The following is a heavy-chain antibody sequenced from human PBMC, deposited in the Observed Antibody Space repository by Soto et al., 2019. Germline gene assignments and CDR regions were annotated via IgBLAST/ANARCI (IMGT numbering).Heavy chain of an antibody. V-gene: IGHV1-18*01. CDR2: ISAYNGNT. J-gene: IGHJ6*03. CDR3: ARVAYRIAAAGYYYYYYMDV. CDR1: GYTFTSYG. Sequence: QVQLVQSGAEVKKPGASVKVSCKASGYTFTSYGISWVRQAPGQGLEWMGWISAYNGNTNYAQKLQGRVTMTTATSTSTAYMELRSLRSDDTAVYYCARVAYRIAAAGYYYYYYMDVWGKGTTVTVSS. D-gene: IGHD6-13*01.